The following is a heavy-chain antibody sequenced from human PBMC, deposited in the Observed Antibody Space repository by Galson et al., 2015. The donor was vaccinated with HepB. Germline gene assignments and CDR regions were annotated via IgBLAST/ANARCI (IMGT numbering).Heavy chain of an antibody. J-gene: IGHJ1*01. D-gene: IGHD2-2*01. CDR1: GFTFSRYG. CDR2: ISYDGGNE. CDR3: AKAFCSSTSCLIQH. Sequence: SLRLSCAASGFTFSRYGMNWVRQAPGKGLEWVAVISYDGGNEHYADSVKGRFTISRDNSKNALYLLLNSLRAEDTAVYYCAKAFCSSTSCLIQHWGQGTLVTVSS. V-gene: IGHV3-30*18.